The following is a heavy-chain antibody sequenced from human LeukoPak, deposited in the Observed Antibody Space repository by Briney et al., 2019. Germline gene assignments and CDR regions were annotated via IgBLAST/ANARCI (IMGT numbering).Heavy chain of an antibody. V-gene: IGHV4-4*07. CDR2: IHISGRS. CDR1: GDSMSSHY. CDR3: ARDWGRVGLRGFDP. Sequence: SETLSLTCSVSGDSMSSHYLSWIRQPAGKGLEWIGRIHISGRSNLNPSLNSRLTMSVDTSKNDSSLKLMSVTAADTAVYYCARDWGRVGLRGFDPWGQGILVTVSS. D-gene: IGHD3-16*01. J-gene: IGHJ5*02.